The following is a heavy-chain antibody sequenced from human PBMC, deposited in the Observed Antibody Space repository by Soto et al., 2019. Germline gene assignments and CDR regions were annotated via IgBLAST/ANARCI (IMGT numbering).Heavy chain of an antibody. CDR1: GYDFLNFN. J-gene: IGHJ4*02. V-gene: IGHV1-46*01. CDR3: TRADSGVVILPDVPPLFDL. CDR2: RNPSGGYT. Sequence: QMQMLQSGAEVRKPGASVKVSCKTSGYDFLNFNIHWVRQAPGQGLEWMAVRNPSGGYTRHAQKFQGRSSLTREASSTTVYMDLSGLSSEDTAAYYCTRADSGVVILPDVPPLFDLWGQGTLVVVSS. D-gene: IGHD3-10*01.